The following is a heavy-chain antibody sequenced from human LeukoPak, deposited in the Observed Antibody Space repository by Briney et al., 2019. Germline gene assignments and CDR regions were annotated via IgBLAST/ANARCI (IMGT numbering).Heavy chain of an antibody. D-gene: IGHD2-2*01. V-gene: IGHV3-11*01. CDR3: AKWSSWTYFEY. CDR2: ISSSGSTI. J-gene: IGHJ4*02. Sequence: GGSLRLSCAASGFTFSDYYMSWIRQAPGKGLEWVSYISSSGSTIYYADSVKGRFTVSRDNSKNALYLQMNSLSAEDTAVYYCAKWSSWTYFEYWGQGTLVTVSS. CDR1: GFTFSDYY.